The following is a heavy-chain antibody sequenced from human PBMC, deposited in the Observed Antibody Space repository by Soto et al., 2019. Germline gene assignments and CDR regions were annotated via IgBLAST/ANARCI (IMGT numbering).Heavy chain of an antibody. Sequence: PSETLSLTCAVSGGSISSGGYSWSWIRQPPGKGLEWIGYIYYSGSTNYNPSLKSRVTISVDTSKNQFSLKLSSVTAADTAVFYCARDIMGTNYYYYGMDVWGQGTTVTVSS. D-gene: IGHD2-8*01. CDR1: GGSISSGGYS. J-gene: IGHJ6*02. CDR3: ARDIMGTNYYYYGMDV. CDR2: IYYSGST. V-gene: IGHV4-61*08.